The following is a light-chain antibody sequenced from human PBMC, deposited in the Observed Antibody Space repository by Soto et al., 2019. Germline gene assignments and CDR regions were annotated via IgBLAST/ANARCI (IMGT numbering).Light chain of an antibody. Sequence: EILLTQSPATLSLSPGERATLSCRASQSVGTFLAWYQQRPGQPPRLLIYDASNRATGIPARFSGSGSGTDFTLTISSLEPADFAVYYCHQRTNWLTFGGGTKVDIK. CDR1: QSVGTF. V-gene: IGKV3-11*01. J-gene: IGKJ4*01. CDR3: HQRTNWLT. CDR2: DAS.